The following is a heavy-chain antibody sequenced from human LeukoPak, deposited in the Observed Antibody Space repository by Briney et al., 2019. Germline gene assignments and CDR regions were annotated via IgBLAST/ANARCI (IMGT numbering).Heavy chain of an antibody. CDR1: GFTFSSYS. CDR2: ISSSSSNI. J-gene: IGHJ5*02. V-gene: IGHV3-48*01. CDR3: VRGQSRLNWFDP. Sequence: RGGSLSLSCAASGFTFSSYSMNWVRQAPGEGLEWVSYISSSSSNIYYADSVKGRFTNTRYNAKNSLYLQMNTLRAEDTAVYYCVRGQSRLNWFDPWGQGTLGSVSS.